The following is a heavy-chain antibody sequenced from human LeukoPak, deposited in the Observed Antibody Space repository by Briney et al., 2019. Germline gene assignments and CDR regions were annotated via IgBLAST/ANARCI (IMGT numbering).Heavy chain of an antibody. D-gene: IGHD2-8*01. CDR1: GYAFSGGY. CDR3: ATEIGGVPY. V-gene: IGHV1-2*07. CDR2: INPNNGDA. J-gene: IGHJ4*02. Sequence: ASVKVSCKTSGYAFSGGYDIYWVLQAPGQGLECMGWINPNNGDANYGHKFRGRVTMTRDTSISTAYMEVNVVTFDDTAVYYCATEIGGVPYWGQGTQLTVSS.